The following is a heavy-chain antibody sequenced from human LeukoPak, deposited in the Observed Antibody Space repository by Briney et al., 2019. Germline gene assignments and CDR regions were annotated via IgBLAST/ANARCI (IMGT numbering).Heavy chain of an antibody. CDR2: IYHGGST. V-gene: IGHV4-34*01. D-gene: IGHD6-13*01. CDR3: ARAQRDSSSWYVDY. J-gene: IGHJ4*02. Sequence: SETLSLTCAVYGGSFSGYYWSWVRQPPGKGLEWIGEIYHGGSTNYNPSLKSRVTISVDKSRNQFSLKLSSVTAADTAVYYCARAQRDSSSWYVDYWGQGTLVTVSS. CDR1: GGSFSGYY.